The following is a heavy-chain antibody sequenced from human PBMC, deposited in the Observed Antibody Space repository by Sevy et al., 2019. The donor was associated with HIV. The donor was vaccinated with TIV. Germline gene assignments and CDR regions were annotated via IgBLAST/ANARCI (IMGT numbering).Heavy chain of an antibody. V-gene: IGHV4-39*01. Sequence: SETLSLTCTVSGGSISSSSYYWGWIRQPPGKGLEWIGGIYYSGGTYYNPSLKSRVTISVHTSKDQFSLKLSSVTAADTAVYSCAGLGGVATGEVDYWGQGTLVTVSS. D-gene: IGHD5-12*01. CDR3: AGLGGVATGEVDY. J-gene: IGHJ4*02. CDR2: IYYSGGT. CDR1: GGSISSSSYY.